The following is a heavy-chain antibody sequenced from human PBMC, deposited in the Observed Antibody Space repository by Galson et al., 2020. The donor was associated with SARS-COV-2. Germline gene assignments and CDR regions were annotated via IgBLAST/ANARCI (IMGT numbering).Heavy chain of an antibody. CDR2: IKQDGSEK. CDR3: AKGHGGQLWLLPADD. Sequence: GESLKISCATSGFTFSRYWMSWVRQAPGKGLEWVANIKQDGSEKYYVDSVKGRFTISRDNAKNSLYLQMNSLRPEDTAFYFCAKGHGGQLWLLPADDWGQGTLVTVSS. J-gene: IGHJ4*02. CDR1: GFTFSRYW. V-gene: IGHV3-7*05. D-gene: IGHD5-18*01.